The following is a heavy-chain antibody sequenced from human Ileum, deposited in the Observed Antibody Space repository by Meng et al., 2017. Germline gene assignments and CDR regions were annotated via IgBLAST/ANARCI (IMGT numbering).Heavy chain of an antibody. J-gene: IGHJ4*02. CDR1: GYTLTSQS. CDR2: ITTNTGNS. CDR3: ARHTGNFGLDF. V-gene: IGHV7-4-1*02. D-gene: IGHD4-23*01. Sequence: QFTSGFRNHWTAVKTACKTSGYTLTSQSLKLGRQAPGQGLEWIGWITTNTGNSNYAPGLTGRFVFSLDTSVSTAYLHISSLNVEDTAVYYCARHTGNFGLDFWGQGTLVTVSS.